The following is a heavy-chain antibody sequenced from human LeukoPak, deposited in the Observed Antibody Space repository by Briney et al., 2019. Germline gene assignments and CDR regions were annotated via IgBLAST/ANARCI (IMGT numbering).Heavy chain of an antibody. D-gene: IGHD2-21*02. CDR1: GFTFSSYE. V-gene: IGHV3-48*03. Sequence: PGGSLRLSCAASGFTFSSYEMNWVRQAPGKGLEWVSYISSGGSTMYYADSVKGRFTISRDNAKNSLYLQLNSLRAEDTAGDYCAKDGELLDAFDIWGQGTMVTVSS. CDR2: ISSGGSTM. J-gene: IGHJ3*02. CDR3: AKDGELLDAFDI.